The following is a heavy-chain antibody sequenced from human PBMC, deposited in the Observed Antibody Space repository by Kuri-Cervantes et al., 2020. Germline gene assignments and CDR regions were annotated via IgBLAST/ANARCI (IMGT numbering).Heavy chain of an antibody. CDR2: IKSKTDGGTT. CDR3: TTYDSSGYYYGLEYFQH. D-gene: IGHD3-22*01. CDR1: GFTFSNAW. J-gene: IGHJ1*01. Sequence: GESLKISCAASGFTFSNAWMSWVRQAPGKGLEWVGRIKSKTDGGTTDYAAPVKGRFTISRDDSKNTLYLQMSSLKTEDTAVYCCTTYDSSGYYYGLEYFQHWGQGTLVTVSS. V-gene: IGHV3-15*01.